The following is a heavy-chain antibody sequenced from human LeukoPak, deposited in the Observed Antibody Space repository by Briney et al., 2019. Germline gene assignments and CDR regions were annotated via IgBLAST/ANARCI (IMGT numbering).Heavy chain of an antibody. CDR2: VKQDGSEK. CDR1: GYSISSGYY. D-gene: IGHD1-26*01. CDR3: ARGGWEPLDY. Sequence: ETLSLTCTVSGYSISSGYYWGWSRQPPGKGVEWVANVKQDGSEKYDVDSVNGRFTISRDNAKNSLYLQMNSLRAEDTAVYHCARGGWEPLDYWGQGILVTVSS. V-gene: IGHV3-7*01. J-gene: IGHJ4*02.